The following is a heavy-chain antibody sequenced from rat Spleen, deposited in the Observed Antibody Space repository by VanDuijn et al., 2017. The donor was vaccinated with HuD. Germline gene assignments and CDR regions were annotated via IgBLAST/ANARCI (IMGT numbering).Heavy chain of an antibody. J-gene: IGHJ2*01. CDR2: ITSGGSNT. V-gene: IGHV5-7*01. D-gene: IGHD5-1*01. CDR3: ARHWLGDY. Sequence: EVQLVESGGGLVQPGRSLKVSCAASGFTFSDYYMAWVRQAPKKGLEWVATITSGGSNTYYPDSVKGRFTISRDNAKSTLYLQMDSLRSEDTATYYCARHWLGDYWGQGVMVTVSS. CDR1: GFTFSDYY.